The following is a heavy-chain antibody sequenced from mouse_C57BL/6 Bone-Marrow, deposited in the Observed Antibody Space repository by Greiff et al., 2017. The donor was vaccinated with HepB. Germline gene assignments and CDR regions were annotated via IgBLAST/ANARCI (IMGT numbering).Heavy chain of an antibody. Sequence: VQLQESGAELARPGASVKLSCKASGYTFTSYGISWVKQRTGQGLEWIGEIYPRSGNTYYNEKFKGKATLTADKSSSTAYMELRSLTSEDSAVYFCARTYSNFWFAYWGQGTLVTVSA. CDR3: ARTYSNFWFAY. J-gene: IGHJ3*01. D-gene: IGHD2-5*01. CDR2: IYPRSGNT. CDR1: GYTFTSYG. V-gene: IGHV1-81*01.